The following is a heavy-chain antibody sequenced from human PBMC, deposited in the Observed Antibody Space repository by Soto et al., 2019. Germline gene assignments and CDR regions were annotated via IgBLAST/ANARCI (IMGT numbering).Heavy chain of an antibody. CDR2: INPNSGGT. V-gene: IGHV1-2*04. D-gene: IGHD2-2*01. CDR3: ARESCSSTSFYYFEY. J-gene: IGHJ4*02. Sequence: ASVKVSCKASGYTFTGYYMHWVRQAPVQVLEWMVWINPNSGGTNYAQKFQGWVTMTRDTSISTAYMELSRLRYDDTAVYYCARESCSSTSFYYFEYWGQGTMVTFSS. CDR1: GYTFTGYY.